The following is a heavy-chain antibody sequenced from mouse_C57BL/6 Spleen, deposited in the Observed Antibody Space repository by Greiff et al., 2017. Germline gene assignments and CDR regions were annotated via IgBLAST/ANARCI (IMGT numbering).Heavy chain of an antibody. CDR2: IYPGSGST. V-gene: IGHV1-55*01. D-gene: IGHD1-1*01. CDR1: GYTFTSYW. J-gene: IGHJ3*01. Sequence: QVQLQQPGAELVKPGASVKMSCKASGYTFTSYWITWVKQRPGQGLEWIGDIYPGSGSTNYNEKFKSKATLTVDTSSSTAYMQLSSLTYVNSAVYYDASAQNCYGSSPAWFAYWGQGTLVTVSA. CDR3: ASAQNCYGSSPAWFAY.